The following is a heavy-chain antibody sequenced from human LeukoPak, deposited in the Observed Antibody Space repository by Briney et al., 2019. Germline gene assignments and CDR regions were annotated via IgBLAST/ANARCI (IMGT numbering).Heavy chain of an antibody. Sequence: GGSLRLSCAASGFTFSSYGMHWVRQAPGKGLEWVAVISYDGSNKYYADSVKGRFTISRDNSKNTLYLQMNGLRAEDTAVYYGAKDKDYGGNSQCDYWGQGTLVTVSS. CDR1: GFTFSSYG. CDR3: AKDKDYGGNSQCDY. J-gene: IGHJ4*02. CDR2: ISYDGSNK. V-gene: IGHV3-30*18. D-gene: IGHD4-23*01.